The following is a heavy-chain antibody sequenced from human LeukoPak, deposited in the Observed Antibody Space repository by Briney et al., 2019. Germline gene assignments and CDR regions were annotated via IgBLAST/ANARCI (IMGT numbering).Heavy chain of an antibody. J-gene: IGHJ4*02. CDR1: GFTVSGNY. Sequence: GGSLRLSCAASGFTVSGNYMSWVRQAPGRGLEWVSVIYTGGNTYYADSVKGRFTISRDSSKNTLYLQMNSLRGEDTAVYYCARTNYYDISGYDYWGQGTLVTVSS. CDR2: IYTGGNT. CDR3: ARTNYYDISGYDY. V-gene: IGHV3-66*01. D-gene: IGHD3-22*01.